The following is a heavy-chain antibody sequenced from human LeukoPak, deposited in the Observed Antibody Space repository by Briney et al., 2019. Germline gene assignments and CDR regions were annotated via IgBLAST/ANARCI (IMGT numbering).Heavy chain of an antibody. CDR2: INSDGSST. Sequence: GGSLRLSCAASGFTFSNYWMHWVRQAPGKGLVWVSRINSDGSSTTYADSVKGRFTISRDNAKNTLYLQMNSLRAEDTAVYYCAREATIFGLFDYWGQGTLVTVSS. V-gene: IGHV3-74*01. D-gene: IGHD3-3*01. CDR3: AREATIFGLFDY. J-gene: IGHJ4*02. CDR1: GFTFSNYW.